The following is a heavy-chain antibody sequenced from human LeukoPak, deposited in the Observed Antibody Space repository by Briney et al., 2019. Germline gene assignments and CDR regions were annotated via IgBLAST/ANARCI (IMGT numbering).Heavy chain of an antibody. J-gene: IGHJ3*02. Sequence: GGSLRLSCAASGFTLSGYSVNWVRQAPGKGLEWVSSITSSSSYIYYADSVKGRFTISRDNAKNTLYLQMTSLRAEDTAVYYCARTPGQSTSPDIVVVPAAIRGLDIWGQGTMVTVSS. CDR2: ITSSSSYI. V-gene: IGHV3-21*04. D-gene: IGHD2-2*01. CDR3: ARTPGQSTSPDIVVVPAAIRGLDI. CDR1: GFTLSGYS.